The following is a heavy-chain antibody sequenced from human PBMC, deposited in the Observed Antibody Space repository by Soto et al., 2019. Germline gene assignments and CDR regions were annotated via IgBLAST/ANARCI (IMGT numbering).Heavy chain of an antibody. CDR3: VKDIISGSGWYGFFDY. V-gene: IGHV3-64D*06. D-gene: IGHD6-19*01. CDR1: GFTFSSYA. CDR2: ISSNGGST. J-gene: IGHJ4*02. Sequence: GGSLRLSCSASGFTFSSYAMHWVRQAPGKGLEYVSAISSNGGSTYYADSVKGRFTISRDNSKNTLYLQMSSLRAEDTAVYYCVKDIISGSGWYGFFDYWGQGTLVTVSS.